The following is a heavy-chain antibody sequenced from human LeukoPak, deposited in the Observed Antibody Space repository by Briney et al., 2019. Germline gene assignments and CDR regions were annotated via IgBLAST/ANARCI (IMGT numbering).Heavy chain of an antibody. Sequence: GGSLRLSCAASGFTFDDYAMHWVRQAPGKGLEWVSGISWNSGSIGYADSVKGRFTISRDNAKNSLYLQMNGLRAEDTALYYCAKDFGGTVTMGWFDPWGQGTLVTVSS. CDR1: GFTFDDYA. V-gene: IGHV3-9*01. CDR2: ISWNSGSI. D-gene: IGHD4-17*01. J-gene: IGHJ5*02. CDR3: AKDFGGTVTMGWFDP.